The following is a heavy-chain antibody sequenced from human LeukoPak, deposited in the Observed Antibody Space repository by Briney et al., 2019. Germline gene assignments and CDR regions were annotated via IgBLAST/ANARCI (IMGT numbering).Heavy chain of an antibody. Sequence: PSETLSLTCTVSGGSISTHYWSWIRQPPGKGLEWIGYIYYSGSTKYNPSLRSRVTISVDTSKNQFSLKLSSVTAADTAVYYCARGGSTGTNLNWVDPWGQGTLVTVSS. J-gene: IGHJ5*02. CDR3: ARGGSTGTNLNWVDP. CDR1: GGSISTHY. V-gene: IGHV4-59*11. CDR2: IYYSGST. D-gene: IGHD1-1*01.